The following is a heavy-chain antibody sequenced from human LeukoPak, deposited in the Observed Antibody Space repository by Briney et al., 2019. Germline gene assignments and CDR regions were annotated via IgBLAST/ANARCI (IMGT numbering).Heavy chain of an antibody. CDR3: ARDPVLQVGATMTPYYFDY. CDR1: GYTFTGYY. D-gene: IGHD1-26*01. Sequence: ASVKVSCKASGYTFTGYYMHWVRQAPGQGLEWMGWINPNSGGTNYAQKFQGRVTMTRDTSISTAYMELSRLRSDDTAVYYCARDPVLQVGATMTPYYFDYWGQGTLVTVSS. CDR2: INPNSGGT. V-gene: IGHV1-2*02. J-gene: IGHJ4*02.